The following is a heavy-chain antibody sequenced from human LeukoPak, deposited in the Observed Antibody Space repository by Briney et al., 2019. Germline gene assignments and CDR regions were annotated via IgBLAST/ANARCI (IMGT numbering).Heavy chain of an antibody. Sequence: PGRSLRLSCAASGFTFNTYAMNWVRQAPGKGLEWVAVISYDGSNEEYADPVRGRFTISRDNTNNMVFLQMNRLRNGDTAVYFCARSPEGVRILGIDHWGQGTLVTVSS. CDR2: ISYDGSNE. J-gene: IGHJ4*02. CDR3: ARSPEGVRILGIDH. V-gene: IGHV3-30-3*01. D-gene: IGHD2/OR15-2a*01. CDR1: GFTFNTYA.